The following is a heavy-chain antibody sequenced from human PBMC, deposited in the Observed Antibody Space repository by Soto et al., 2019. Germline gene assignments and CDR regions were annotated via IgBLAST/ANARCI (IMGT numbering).Heavy chain of an antibody. CDR3: ARDRYRGSFWFDP. V-gene: IGHV3-30*03. CDR1: GFTFSSCG. D-gene: IGHD1-26*01. J-gene: IGHJ5*02. CDR2: ISYDGSNK. Sequence: PGGSLRLSCAASGFTFSSCGMHWVRQAPGKGLEWVAVISYDGSNKYYADSVKGRFTISRDNSKNTLYLQMNSLRAEDTAVYYCARDRYRGSFWFDPWGQGILVTVSS.